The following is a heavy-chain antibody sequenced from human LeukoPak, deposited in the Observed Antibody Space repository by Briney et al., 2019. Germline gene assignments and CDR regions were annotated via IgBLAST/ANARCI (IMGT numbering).Heavy chain of an antibody. CDR3: AKDPWGSRGYFDY. J-gene: IGHJ4*02. Sequence: GGSLRLSCAASGFTFSRNAMIWVRQAPGKGLEWVSAISGSGSDTYYADSVKGRFTISRDNSKNTVYLRMNSLRAEDTAIHYCAKDPWGSRGYFDYWGQGTLVTVSS. CDR1: GFTFSRNA. CDR2: ISGSGSDT. D-gene: IGHD7-27*01. V-gene: IGHV3-23*01.